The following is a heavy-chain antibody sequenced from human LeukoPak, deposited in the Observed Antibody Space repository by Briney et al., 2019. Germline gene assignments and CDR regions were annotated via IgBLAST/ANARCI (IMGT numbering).Heavy chain of an antibody. Sequence: ASVKVSCKASGYTFTSYGISWVRQTPGQGLEWMGWISAYNGNTNYAQKLQGRVTMTTDTSTSTAYMELRSLRSDNTAVYYCARAGDCSSTSCFGFWGQGTLVTVSS. CDR2: ISAYNGNT. CDR3: ARAGDCSSTSCFGF. D-gene: IGHD2-2*01. V-gene: IGHV1-18*01. J-gene: IGHJ5*01. CDR1: GYTFTSYG.